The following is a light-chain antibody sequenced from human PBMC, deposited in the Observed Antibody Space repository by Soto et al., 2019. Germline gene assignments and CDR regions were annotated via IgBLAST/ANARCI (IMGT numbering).Light chain of an antibody. Sequence: DIQLTQSPSFLSPSIVESVTITCRASQVISTSLAWYQVKPGKAPKLLIYAASTLESGVPSRFSATVPGTEFSLTITSLQPEDFATYYCQQLFDSPITFGQGTRLEIK. J-gene: IGKJ5*01. CDR3: QQLFDSPIT. CDR2: AAS. CDR1: QVISTS. V-gene: IGKV1-9*01.